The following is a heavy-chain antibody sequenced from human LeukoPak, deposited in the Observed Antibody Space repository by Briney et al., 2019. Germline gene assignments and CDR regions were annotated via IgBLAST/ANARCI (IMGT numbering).Heavy chain of an antibody. CDR2: ISYDGSNK. D-gene: IGHD5-24*01. J-gene: IGHJ6*04. V-gene: IGHV3-30*18. CDR3: AKDLASTSPGYNYGMDV. Sequence: GGSLKLSCAASGFTFSSYGMHWVRQAPGKGLEWVAVISYDGSNKYYADSVKGRFTISRDNSKNTLYLQMNSLRAEDTAVYYCAKDLASTSPGYNYGMDVWGKGTTVTVSS. CDR1: GFTFSSYG.